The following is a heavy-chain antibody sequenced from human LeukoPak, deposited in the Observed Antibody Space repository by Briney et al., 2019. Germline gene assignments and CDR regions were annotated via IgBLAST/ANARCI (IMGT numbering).Heavy chain of an antibody. Sequence: PGGSLRLSCAASGFTFSDYNDYYMNWIRQAPGKGLEWVSHISSRVDTVYYADSVKGRFTISRDNAKNSVYLQMNSLRAEDTAVYYRASDRSSGLYYYDSSGLLYWGQGTLVTVSS. CDR1: GFTFSDYNDYY. D-gene: IGHD3-22*01. CDR2: ISSRVDTV. V-gene: IGHV3-11*04. J-gene: IGHJ4*02. CDR3: ASDRSSGLYYYDSSGLLY.